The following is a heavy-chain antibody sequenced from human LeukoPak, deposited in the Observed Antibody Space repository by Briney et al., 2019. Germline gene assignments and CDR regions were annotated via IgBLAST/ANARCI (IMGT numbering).Heavy chain of an antibody. Sequence: SETLSLTCTVSGGSISSYYWSWIRQPPGKGLEWIGYIYYSGSTNYNPSLKSRVTISVDTSKNQFPLKLSSVTAADTAVYYCARALYDFWSGYFDYWGQGTLVTVSS. D-gene: IGHD3-3*01. CDR3: ARALYDFWSGYFDY. CDR2: IYYSGST. J-gene: IGHJ4*02. V-gene: IGHV4-59*01. CDR1: GGSISSYY.